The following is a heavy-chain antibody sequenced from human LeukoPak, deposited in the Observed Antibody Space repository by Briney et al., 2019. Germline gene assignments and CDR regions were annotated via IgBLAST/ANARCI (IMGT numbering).Heavy chain of an antibody. CDR3: TDLFDY. V-gene: IGHV3-15*01. J-gene: IGHJ4*02. CDR1: GFTFGSYA. CDR2: IKSKTDGGTT. Sequence: GGSLRLSCVASGFTFGSYAMTWVRQAPGKGLEWVGRIKSKTDGGTTDYAAPVKGRFTISRDDSKNTLYLQMNSLKTEDTAVYYCTDLFDYWGQGTLVTVSS.